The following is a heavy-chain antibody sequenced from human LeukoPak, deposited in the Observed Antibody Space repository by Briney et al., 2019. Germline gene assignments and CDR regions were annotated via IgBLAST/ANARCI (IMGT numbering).Heavy chain of an antibody. D-gene: IGHD3-22*01. CDR1: GGSISSGSYY. Sequence: KASETLSLTCTVSGGSISSGSYYWSWIRQPAGKGLEWIGRIYTSGSTDYNPSLKSRVTISVDTSKNQFSLKLSSVTAADTAVYYCARGTTKGYYYDTSDYYVKWGQGALVTVSS. J-gene: IGHJ4*02. CDR3: ARGTTKGYYYDTSDYYVK. V-gene: IGHV4-61*02. CDR2: IYTSGST.